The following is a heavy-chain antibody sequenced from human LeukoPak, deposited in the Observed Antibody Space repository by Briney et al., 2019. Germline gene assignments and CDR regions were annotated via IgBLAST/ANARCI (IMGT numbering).Heavy chain of an antibody. V-gene: IGHV3-23*01. CDR2: VKSNGAST. Sequence: GGSLRLSCAASGFTFDDYGMSWVRQAPGKGPEWVSGVKSNGASTYYADSVKGRFTISRDNSKNTLYLQMNSLRADDTAVYYCAKLGFSDYDPKDYWGQGTLVTVSS. D-gene: IGHD5-12*01. J-gene: IGHJ4*02. CDR3: AKLGFSDYDPKDY. CDR1: GFTFDDYG.